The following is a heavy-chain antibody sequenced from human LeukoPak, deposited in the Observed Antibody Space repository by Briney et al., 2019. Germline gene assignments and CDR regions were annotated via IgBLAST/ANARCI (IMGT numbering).Heavy chain of an antibody. CDR2: ISSSGSTI. D-gene: IGHD6-19*01. V-gene: IGHV3-11*04. CDR3: AKDANSGWSNFDY. CDR1: GFTFSDYY. J-gene: IGHJ4*02. Sequence: GSLRLSCAASGFTFSDYYMSWIRPAPGKGLEWVSYISSSGSTIYYADSVKGRFTISRDNAKNSLYLQMNSLRAEDTAVYYCAKDANSGWSNFDYWGQGTLVTVSS.